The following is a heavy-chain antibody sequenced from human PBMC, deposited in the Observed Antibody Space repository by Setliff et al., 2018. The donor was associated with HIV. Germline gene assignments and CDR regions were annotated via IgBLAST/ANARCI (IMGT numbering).Heavy chain of an antibody. V-gene: IGHV4-39*01. CDR1: GGSISSSSYY. D-gene: IGHD3-10*01. CDR3: AISYYYGSGIPGYYFDY. J-gene: IGHJ4*02. Sequence: KTSETLSLTCNVSGGSISSSSYYWGWIRQPPGKGLEWIGSIYYSGSTYYNPPLKSRVTISVDTSKNQFSLKLSSVTAADTAVYYCAISYYYGSGIPGYYFDYWGQGTLVT. CDR2: IYYSGST.